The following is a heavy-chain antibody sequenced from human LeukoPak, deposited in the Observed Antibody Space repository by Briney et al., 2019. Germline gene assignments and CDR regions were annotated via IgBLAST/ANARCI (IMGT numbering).Heavy chain of an antibody. J-gene: IGHJ4*02. Sequence: GGSLRLSCAASGFTFSSYGMHWVRQAPGKGLEWVAFIRYDGSNKYYADSVKGRFTISRDNSKNTLYLQMNSLRAEDTAVYYCAKDQRWLQFLFDYWGQGTLVTVSS. CDR1: GFTFSSYG. CDR2: IRYDGSNK. V-gene: IGHV3-30*02. D-gene: IGHD5-24*01. CDR3: AKDQRWLQFLFDY.